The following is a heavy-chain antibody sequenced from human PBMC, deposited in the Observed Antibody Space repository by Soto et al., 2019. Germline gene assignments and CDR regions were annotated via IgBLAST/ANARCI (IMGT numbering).Heavy chain of an antibody. V-gene: IGHV1-69*06. CDR2: IIPIFGTA. D-gene: IGHD6-13*01. CDR3: ARDPPVVGSSWSDAFDI. CDR1: VGTFSSYA. J-gene: IGHJ3*02. Sequence: SVKVSCKASVGTFSSYAISWVRQAPGQGLEWMGGIIPIFGTANYAQKFQGRVTITADKSTSTAYMELSSLRSEDTAVYYCARDPPVVGSSWSDAFDIWGQGTMVTVSS.